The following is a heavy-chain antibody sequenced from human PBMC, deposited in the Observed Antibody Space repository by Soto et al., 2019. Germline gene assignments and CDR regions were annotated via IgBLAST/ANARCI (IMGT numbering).Heavy chain of an antibody. V-gene: IGHV1-18*01. Sequence: HLVQSGPEVKKPGASSTVSCKTSGDTFTNFGLSWVRQAPVQGLEWMGWIATYNSNRNYAQKFQGRLTLTTDTSTSTAYMELKSLGYDDTAVYYCARVLRGVVNWFDPWGQGTLVTVSS. J-gene: IGHJ5*02. CDR1: GDTFTNFG. CDR2: IATYNSNR. D-gene: IGHD3-10*01. CDR3: ARVLRGVVNWFDP.